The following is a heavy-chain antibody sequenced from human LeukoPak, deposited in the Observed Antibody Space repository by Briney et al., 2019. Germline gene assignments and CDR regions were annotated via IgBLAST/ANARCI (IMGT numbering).Heavy chain of an antibody. CDR2: IRSSHNTI. D-gene: IGHD3/OR15-3a*01. V-gene: IGHV3-48*01. J-gene: IGHJ4*02. CDR1: GFTFSTYS. Sequence: GGSLRLSCAASGFTFSTYSMNWVRQAPGKGLEWISYIRSSHNTIHYADSVKGRLTISSDNAKNSLFLQMNTLRAEDTAVYYCARTGLGMYSFDYWGQGTLVTVSS. CDR3: ARTGLGMYSFDY.